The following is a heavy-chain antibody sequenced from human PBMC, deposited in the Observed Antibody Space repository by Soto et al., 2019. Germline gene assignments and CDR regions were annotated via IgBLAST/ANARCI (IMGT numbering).Heavy chain of an antibody. CDR3: ARDKDRLQLGGNYYFILDV. D-gene: IGHD1-1*01. CDR1: GGTFRTSA. V-gene: IGHV1-69*12. J-gene: IGHJ6*02. CDR2: IMPVFRRP. Sequence: QVQLVQSGAEVKKPGSSVKVSCKASGGTFRTSAFSWVRQAPGQCLEWVGGIMPVFRRPKYAQNFQDRVTITADESTSTAYMELNSLRSDDTAVYYCARDKDRLQLGGNYYFILDVWGQGTAVTVSS.